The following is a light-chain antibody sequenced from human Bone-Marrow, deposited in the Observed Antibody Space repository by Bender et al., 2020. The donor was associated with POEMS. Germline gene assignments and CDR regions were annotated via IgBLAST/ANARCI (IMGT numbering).Light chain of an antibody. J-gene: IGLJ1*01. CDR2: QDE. CDR3: QTWDTTTAV. Sequence: SYELTQPPSVSVAPGHTATITCSGDKLGDKFASWFQQRPGRSPVLVIYQDEKRPSGIPERFSGSNSGNTATLSIRGTQPVDDTDYYCQTWDTTTAVFGSETKVT. V-gene: IGLV3-1*01. CDR1: KLGDKF.